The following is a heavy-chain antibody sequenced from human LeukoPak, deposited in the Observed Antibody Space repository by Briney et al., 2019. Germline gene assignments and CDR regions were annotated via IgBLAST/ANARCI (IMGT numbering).Heavy chain of an antibody. V-gene: IGHV1-2*02. CDR1: GYTFTGYY. CDR3: AKSTNYGDYGTSDY. CDR2: INPNSGGT. D-gene: IGHD4-17*01. Sequence: GASVKVSCKASGYTFTGYYMHWVRQAPGQGLEWMGWINPNSGGTNYAQKFQGRVTMTRDTSISTAYMELSRLRSDDTAVYYCAKSTNYGDYGTSDYWGQGTLVTVSS. J-gene: IGHJ4*02.